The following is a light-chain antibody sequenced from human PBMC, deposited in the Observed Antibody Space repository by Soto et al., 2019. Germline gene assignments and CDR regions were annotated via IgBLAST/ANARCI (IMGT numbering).Light chain of an antibody. J-gene: IGLJ1*01. Sequence: QSVLTQPPSASGTPGQRVTISCSGSTSNIESHAVNWYQSLPGTAPKLLINTNNQRPSGVPDRFSGYKSGTSAYLVISGLQSEDEADYYCATWDDSLKGVFGTGTKVTVL. CDR3: ATWDDSLKGV. CDR2: TNN. V-gene: IGLV1-44*01. CDR1: TSNIESHA.